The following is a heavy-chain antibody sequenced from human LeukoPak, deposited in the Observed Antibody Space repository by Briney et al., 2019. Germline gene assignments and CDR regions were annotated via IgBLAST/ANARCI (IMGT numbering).Heavy chain of an antibody. Sequence: ETLSLTRTVSRGSISSYYCNWIRQPPGKQLARIGYIYYSGSANYSHFLKSRFAISVDTSKNQFSLELSSVTAADKAVYYCARYHGYCSGGSCYGGVWFDPWGQETLVLVSS. CDR1: RGSISSYY. D-gene: IGHD2-15*01. CDR2: IYYSGSA. CDR3: ARYHGYCSGGSCYGGVWFDP. J-gene: IGHJ5*02. V-gene: IGHV4-59*08.